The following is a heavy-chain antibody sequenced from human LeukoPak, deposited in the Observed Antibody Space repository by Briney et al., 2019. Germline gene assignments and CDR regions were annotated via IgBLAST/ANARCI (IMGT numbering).Heavy chain of an antibody. CDR2: IYPSGST. D-gene: IGHD6-19*01. V-gene: IGHV4-61*02. J-gene: IGHJ6*03. Sequence: SETLSLTCTVSGGSISSGSYYWSWIRQPAGKGLEWIGRIYPSGSTNYNPSLKSRVTISVDTSKNQFSLKLSSVTAADTAVYYCARARTIAVAGTSFRTYYYYYMDVWGKGTTVTVSS. CDR1: GGSISSGSYY. CDR3: ARARTIAVAGTSFRTYYYYYMDV.